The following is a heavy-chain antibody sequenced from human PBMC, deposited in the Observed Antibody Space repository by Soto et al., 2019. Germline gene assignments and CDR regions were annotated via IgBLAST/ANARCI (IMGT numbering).Heavy chain of an antibody. CDR2: IFSNDEK. V-gene: IGHV2-26*01. D-gene: IGHD3-10*01. J-gene: IGHJ5*02. CDR1: GFSLSNARMG. CDR3: ARIRLWFGEFGWFDP. Sequence: QVTLKESGPVLVKPTETLTLTCTVSGFSLSNARMGVSWIRQPPGKALEWLAHIFSNDEKSYSTSLKSRLTLSKDTSKSQVGLTMTNMDPVDTATYYCARIRLWFGEFGWFDPWGQGTLVTVSS.